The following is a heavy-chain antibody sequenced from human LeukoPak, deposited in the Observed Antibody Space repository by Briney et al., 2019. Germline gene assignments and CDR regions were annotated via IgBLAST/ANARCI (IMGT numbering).Heavy chain of an antibody. V-gene: IGHV3-7*01. Sequence: GGSLRLSCEASGFRFGGFWMNWVRQAPGKGPERVANINQDGSEKLYVDSVKGRFTISRDNAKNSLYLQMNSLRVEDTAVHYCTRDVREAYDIWGHGTMVTVSS. CDR2: INQDGSEK. CDR1: GFRFGGFW. J-gene: IGHJ3*02. D-gene: IGHD3-16*01. CDR3: TRDVREAYDI.